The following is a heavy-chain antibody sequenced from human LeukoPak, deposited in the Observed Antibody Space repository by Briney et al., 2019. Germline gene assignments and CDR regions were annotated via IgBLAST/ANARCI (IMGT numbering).Heavy chain of an antibody. V-gene: IGHV1-2*02. CDR1: GYTFIDYY. CDR2: INPNSGGT. J-gene: IGHJ5*02. Sequence: ASVKVSCKASGYTFIDYYMHWVRQASGQGLEWMGWINPNSGGTNYVQKFQGRVTMTRDTSISTVYMELSRLRSDDTAVYYCARIIAAAPQSRAAQNNWFDPWGQGTLVTVSS. D-gene: IGHD6-13*01. CDR3: ARIIAAAPQSRAAQNNWFDP.